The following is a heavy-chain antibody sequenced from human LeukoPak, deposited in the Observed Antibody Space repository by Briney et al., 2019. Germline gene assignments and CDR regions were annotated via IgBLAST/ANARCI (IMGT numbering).Heavy chain of an antibody. V-gene: IGHV6-1*01. CDR1: GDSVSTASNA. CDR2: TYYRSKWYN. J-gene: IGHJ5*02. CDR3: AREASGWLVNWFDP. D-gene: IGHD3-22*01. Sequence: SQTLSLTCAISGDSVSTASNAWYWIRQSPSRGLEWLGRTYYRSKWYNDYAVSVKSRITINPDTSKNQFSLQLNSVTPEDAAVYYCAREASGWLVNWFDPWGQGTLVTVSS.